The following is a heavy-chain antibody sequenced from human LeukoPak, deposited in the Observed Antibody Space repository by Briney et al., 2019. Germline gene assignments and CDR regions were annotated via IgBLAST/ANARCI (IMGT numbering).Heavy chain of an antibody. V-gene: IGHV3-23*01. CDR1: GFTFSSYG. CDR2: ISGSGAST. Sequence: GGSLRLSCAASGFTFSSYGMSWVRQAPGKGLEWVSAISGSGASTYYADSVKGRFTMSRDNSKNTLYLQMNSLRAEDTAVYYCAKGVGHCSGGSCQQFDYWGQGTLVTVSS. J-gene: IGHJ4*02. D-gene: IGHD2-15*01. CDR3: AKGVGHCSGGSCQQFDY.